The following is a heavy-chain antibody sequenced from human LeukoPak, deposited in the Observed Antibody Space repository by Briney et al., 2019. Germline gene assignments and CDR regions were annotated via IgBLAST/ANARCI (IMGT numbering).Heavy chain of an antibody. CDR1: GGSFSGYY. V-gene: IGHV4-34*01. D-gene: IGHD1-1*01. CDR3: ARDNSPTGWFDP. J-gene: IGHJ5*02. CDR2: INHSGST. Sequence: PSETLSLTCAVYGGSFSGYYWSWIRQPPGKGLEWIGEINHSGSTNYNPSLKSRVTISVDTSKNQFSLKLSSVTAADTAVYYCARDNSPTGWFDPWGQGTLVTVSS.